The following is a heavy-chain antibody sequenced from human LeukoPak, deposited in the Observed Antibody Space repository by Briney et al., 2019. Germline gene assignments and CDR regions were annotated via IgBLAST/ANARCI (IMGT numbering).Heavy chain of an antibody. CDR2: IWYGGSNK. CDR3: ARGYCSSTSCSPLYGMDV. J-gene: IGHJ6*02. CDR1: GFTFSSYG. Sequence: PGRSLRLSCAASGFTFSSYGMHWVRQAPGKGLEWVAVIWYGGSNKYYADSVKGRFTISRDNSKNTLYLQMNSLRAEDTAVYYCARGYCSSTSCSPLYGMDVWGQGTTVTVSS. V-gene: IGHV3-33*01. D-gene: IGHD2-2*01.